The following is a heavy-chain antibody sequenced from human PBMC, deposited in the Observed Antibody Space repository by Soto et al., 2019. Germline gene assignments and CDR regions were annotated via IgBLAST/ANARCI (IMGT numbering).Heavy chain of an antibody. CDR2: ISWNSGSI. CDR3: ACXGLDCAIFTQRDVAFDN. CDR1: GFTFDYYA. D-gene: IGHD3-9*01. V-gene: IGHV3-9*01. J-gene: IGHJ4*02. Sequence: PGGSLRLSCAASGFTFDYYAMHCVRQAPGKGLEWVSGISWNSGSIGYADSVKGRFTISRDNAKNSLYLQMNSLRAEDTALYYCACXGLDCAIFTQRDVAFDNWGAGTLVTVSS.